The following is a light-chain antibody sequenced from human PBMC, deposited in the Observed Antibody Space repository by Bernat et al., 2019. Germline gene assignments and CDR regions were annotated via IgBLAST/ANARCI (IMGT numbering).Light chain of an antibody. CDR2: YAS. J-gene: IGKJ4*01. CDR1: QRVSSY. V-gene: IGKV3-11*01. CDR3: QQRSNWLT. Sequence: EIVLTQSPATLSLSPGERATLSCRASQRVSSYLAWYQQKPGQSPRLLIYYASNKATGIPARFSGSGSGTHFTLTISSLEPVDFAVYYCQQRSNWLTFGGGTKVEIK.